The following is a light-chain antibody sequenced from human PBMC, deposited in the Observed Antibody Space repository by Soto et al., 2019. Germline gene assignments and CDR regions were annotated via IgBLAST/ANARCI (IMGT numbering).Light chain of an antibody. V-gene: IGLV2-14*01. Sequence: QSALTQPASVSGSPGQSITISCTGTSGDVGGHNYVSWYQLHPGKAHKVVIYEVSNRTSGVSDRFSGSKSCNTASLTISGLQDEDEANYYCGSYTTSSTWVFGGGTKLTVL. CDR1: SGDVGGHNY. CDR2: EVS. J-gene: IGLJ3*02. CDR3: GSYTTSSTWV.